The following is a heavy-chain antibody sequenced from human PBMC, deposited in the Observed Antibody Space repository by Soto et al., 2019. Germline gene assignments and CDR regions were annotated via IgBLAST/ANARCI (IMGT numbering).Heavy chain of an antibody. Sequence: ASVKVSCKASGYTFTGYYMHWVRQAPGQGLEWMGWINPISGGTNYAQNFQGKVTMTRDTSTSTAYLELSRLKSDDTAVYYCARSGALRYFAHDPYYSDFWGQGTLVTVSS. J-gene: IGHJ4*02. CDR1: GYTFTGYY. CDR3: ARSGALRYFAHDPYYSDF. D-gene: IGHD3-9*01. CDR2: INPISGGT. V-gene: IGHV1-2*02.